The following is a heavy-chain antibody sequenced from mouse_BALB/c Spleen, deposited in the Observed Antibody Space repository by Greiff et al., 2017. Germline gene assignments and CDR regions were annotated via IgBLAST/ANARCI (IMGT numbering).Heavy chain of an antibody. J-gene: IGHJ4*01. CDR3: ARDRYDVGDYAMDY. D-gene: IGHD2-14*01. Sequence: DVQLQESGPGLVKPSQSLSLTCTVTGYSITSDYAWNWIRQFPGNKLEWMGYISYSGSTSYNPSLKSRISITRDTSKNQFFLQLNSVTTEDTATYYCARDRYDVGDYAMDYWGQGTSVTVSS. CDR1: GYSITSDYA. V-gene: IGHV3-2*02. CDR2: ISYSGST.